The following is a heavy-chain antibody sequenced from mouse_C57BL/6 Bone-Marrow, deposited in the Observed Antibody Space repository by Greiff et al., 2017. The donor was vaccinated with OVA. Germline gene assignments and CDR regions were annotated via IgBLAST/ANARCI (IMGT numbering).Heavy chain of an antibody. CDR3: AIQGYYSNQAY. V-gene: IGHV1-74*01. CDR1: GYTFTSYW. Sequence: QVQLQQPGAELVKPGASVKVSCKASGYTFTSYWMHWVKQRPGQGLEWIGRLHPSDSDTNYNQTFKGKATLTVDKSSSTAYMQRSSLTSEDSAVYYCAIQGYYSNQAYWGQGTLVTVSA. J-gene: IGHJ3*01. CDR2: LHPSDSDT. D-gene: IGHD2-5*01.